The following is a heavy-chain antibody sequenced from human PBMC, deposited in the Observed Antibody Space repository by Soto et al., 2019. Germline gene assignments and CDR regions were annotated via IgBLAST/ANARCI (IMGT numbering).Heavy chain of an antibody. V-gene: IGHV4-31*03. D-gene: IGHD5-18*01. Sequence: TLSLTCTVSGGSISSGGYYWSWIRQHPGKGLEWIGYIYYSGSTYYNPSLKSRVTISVDTSKNQFSLKLSSVTAADTAVYYYARALEGAIRYSYGYFDYWGPGTLVTVSS. CDR1: GGSISSGGYY. CDR2: IYYSGST. J-gene: IGHJ4*02. CDR3: ARALEGAIRYSYGYFDY.